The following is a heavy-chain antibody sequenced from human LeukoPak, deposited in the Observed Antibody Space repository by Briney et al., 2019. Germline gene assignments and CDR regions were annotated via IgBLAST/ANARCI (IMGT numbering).Heavy chain of an antibody. D-gene: IGHD1-1*01. J-gene: IGHJ4*02. CDR1: GFTFSSYA. V-gene: IGHV3-30*01. Sequence: PGGSLRLPCAASGFTFSSYAMHWVRQAPGKGLEWVAVISYDGSNKYYADSVKGRFTISRDNSKNTLYLQMNSLRAEDTAVYYCARDSGPFDYWGQGTLVTVSS. CDR3: ARDSGPFDY. CDR2: ISYDGSNK.